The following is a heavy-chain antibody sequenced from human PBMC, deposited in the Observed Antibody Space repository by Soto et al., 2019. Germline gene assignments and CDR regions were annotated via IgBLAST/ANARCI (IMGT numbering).Heavy chain of an antibody. V-gene: IGHV2-5*02. Sequence: QITLKESGPTLVNPTQTLTLTCTFSGFSLSTSGVGVGWIRQPPGKALEWLALIYWDDDKRYSPSLKTRLTITKDTSQNQVVLTMANMDPVDTATYFCAHGYYYYYYMDVWGRGTTVTVSS. CDR2: IYWDDDK. CDR3: AHGYYYYYYMDV. J-gene: IGHJ6*03. CDR1: GFSLSTSGVG.